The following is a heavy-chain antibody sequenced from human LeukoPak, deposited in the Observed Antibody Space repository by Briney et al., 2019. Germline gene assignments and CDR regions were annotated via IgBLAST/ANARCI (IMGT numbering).Heavy chain of an antibody. CDR3: AGTATKVAFDI. CDR2: IYTSGST. J-gene: IGHJ3*02. V-gene: IGHV4-4*07. Sequence: SETLSLTCTVCGDSISSYYGRWIRQPAGKGREWIGRIYTSGSTNYNPSLKSRVTMSVDTSKNHFSLKLSSVTAADTAVYYCAGTATKVAFDIWGQGTMVTVSS. CDR1: GDSISSYY. D-gene: IGHD2-8*02.